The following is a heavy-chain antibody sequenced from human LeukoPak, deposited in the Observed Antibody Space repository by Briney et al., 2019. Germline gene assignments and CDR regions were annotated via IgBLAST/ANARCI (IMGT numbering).Heavy chain of an antibody. Sequence: ASVKVSCKASGGTFSSHAIAWVRQAPGQGPEWMGGIILISGTANYAQKFQGRVTITTDESTSTAYMELSSLTSDDTAVYYCARGLQYQLLKALGYYYMDVWGEGTTVTVSS. D-gene: IGHD2-2*01. CDR2: IILISGTA. CDR1: GGTFSSHA. J-gene: IGHJ6*03. CDR3: ARGLQYQLLKALGYYYMDV. V-gene: IGHV1-69*05.